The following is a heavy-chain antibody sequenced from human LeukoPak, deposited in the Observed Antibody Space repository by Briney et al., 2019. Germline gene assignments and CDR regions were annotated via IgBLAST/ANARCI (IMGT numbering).Heavy chain of an antibody. D-gene: IGHD3-16*01. CDR2: IIPILGIA. CDR3: ARRTGGVDDY. J-gene: IGHJ4*02. CDR1: GGTFSSYA. V-gene: IGHV1-69*04. Sequence: SVKVSCKASGGTFSSYAISWVRQAPGQGLEWMGRIIPILGIANYAQKFQGRVTITADKSTSTAYMELSSLRSEDTAEYYCARRTGGVDDYWGQGTLVTVSS.